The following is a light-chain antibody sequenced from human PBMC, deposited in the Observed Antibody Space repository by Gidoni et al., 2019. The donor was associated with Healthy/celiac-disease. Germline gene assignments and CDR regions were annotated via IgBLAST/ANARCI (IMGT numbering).Light chain of an antibody. Sequence: QSALTQPASVSGSPGQSLTISCHGTSSDVGGYNYDSWYDHHPGKAPQLMIYDVSNPPSGVSNRLSGSKSGNTASLTISGLQAEDEAEYYCSSYTSSSTYVVFGGGTKLTVL. CDR2: DVS. V-gene: IGLV2-14*03. J-gene: IGLJ2*01. CDR1: SSDVGGYNY. CDR3: SSYTSSSTYVV.